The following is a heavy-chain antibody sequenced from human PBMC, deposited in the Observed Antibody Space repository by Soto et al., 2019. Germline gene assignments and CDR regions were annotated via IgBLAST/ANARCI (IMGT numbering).Heavy chain of an antibody. Sequence: QVQLVQSGAEVKKPGSSVKVSCKASGGTFSSYAISWVRQAPGQGLEWMGGIIPIFGTANYAQKFQGRVTITADDSTSTAYMELSSLRSEDTAVYYCANTRSYCSGGSCYSGYFDYWGQGTLVTVSS. V-gene: IGHV1-69*01. CDR1: GGTFSSYA. CDR3: ANTRSYCSGGSCYSGYFDY. D-gene: IGHD2-15*01. CDR2: IIPIFGTA. J-gene: IGHJ4*02.